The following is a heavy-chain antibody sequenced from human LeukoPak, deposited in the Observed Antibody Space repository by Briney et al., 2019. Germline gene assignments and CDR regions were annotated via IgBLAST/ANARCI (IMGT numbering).Heavy chain of an antibody. CDR2: IYSDNT. CDR1: GFTVSSNS. Sequence: GGSLRLSCTVSGFTVSSNSMSWVRQAPGKGLEWVSFIYSDNTHYSDPVKGRFTISRDNSKNTLYLQMNSLKTEDTAVYYCTSRSMVRGVNVYWGQGTLVTVSS. CDR3: TSRSMVRGVNVY. J-gene: IGHJ4*02. V-gene: IGHV3-53*01. D-gene: IGHD3-10*01.